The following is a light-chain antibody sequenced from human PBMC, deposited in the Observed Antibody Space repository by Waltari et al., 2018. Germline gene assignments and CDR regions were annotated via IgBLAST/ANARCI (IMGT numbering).Light chain of an antibody. CDR3: SSYTSSSTLV. CDR1: SREGGGYNY. Sequence: QYARNQPASVVGGWGESISIFCTGTSREGGGYNYVSWYQQHPGKAPNLMIYEVSKRPSGISNHLPGSKSYNAASLTISLLQGEYYSDYYCSSYTSSSTLVFCGGTKLTVL. J-gene: IGLJ3*02. V-gene: IGLV2-14*01. CDR2: EVS.